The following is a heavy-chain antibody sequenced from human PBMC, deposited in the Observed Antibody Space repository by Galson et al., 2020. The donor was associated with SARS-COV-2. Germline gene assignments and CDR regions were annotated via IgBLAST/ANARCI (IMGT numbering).Heavy chain of an antibody. Sequence: TGGSLRLSCAASGFTVSSNYMSWVRQAPGKGLEWVSVIYSGGSTYYADSVKGRFTISRHNSKNTLYLQMNSLRAEDTAVYYCASYYDSSGYYYVPFDIWGQGTVVTVCS. CDR1: GFTVSSNY. CDR2: IYSGGST. D-gene: IGHD3-22*01. V-gene: IGHV3-53*04. J-gene: IGHJ3*02. CDR3: ASYYDSSGYYYVPFDI.